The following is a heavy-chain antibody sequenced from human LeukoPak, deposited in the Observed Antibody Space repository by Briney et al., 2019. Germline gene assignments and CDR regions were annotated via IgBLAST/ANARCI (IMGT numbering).Heavy chain of an antibody. D-gene: IGHD6-6*01. CDR2: ISYDGSNK. Sequence: GRSPRLSCAASGFTFSSYAMHWVRQAPGKGLEWVAVISYDGSNKYHADSVKGRFTISRDNSKNTLYLQMNSLRAEDTAVYYCARHWTSSSSSGFDYWGQGTLVTVSS. J-gene: IGHJ4*02. V-gene: IGHV3-30-3*01. CDR1: GFTFSSYA. CDR3: ARHWTSSSSSGFDY.